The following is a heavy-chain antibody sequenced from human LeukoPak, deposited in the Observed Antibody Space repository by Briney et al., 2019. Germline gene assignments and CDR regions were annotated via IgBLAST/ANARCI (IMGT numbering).Heavy chain of an antibody. V-gene: IGHV1-3*01. D-gene: IGHD5-18*01. J-gene: IGHJ5*02. CDR2: INAGNHNT. CDR3: ASSGSGYSYAGWFDP. Sequence: ASVKVSCKASGYTFTSYAMHWVRPAPGQRLEWVGWINAGNHNTKYSQKFQGRVTITRDTSASTAYMELSSLRSEGTAVYYCASSGSGYSYAGWFDPWGQGTLVTVSS. CDR1: GYTFTSYA.